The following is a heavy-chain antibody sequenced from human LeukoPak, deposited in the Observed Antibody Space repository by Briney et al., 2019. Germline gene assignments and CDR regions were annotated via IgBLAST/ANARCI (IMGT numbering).Heavy chain of an antibody. V-gene: IGHV4-61*02. CDR2: IYTSGST. J-gene: IGHJ4*02. CDR3: ARARAFRGYCSGGSCYYFDY. Sequence: PSETLSLTCIVSGGSISSGSYYWSWIRQPAGKGLEWIGRIYTSGSTNYNPSLKSRVTISVDTSKNQFSLKLSSVTAADTAVYYCARARAFRGYCSGGSCYYFDYWGQGTLVTVSS. CDR1: GGSISSGSYY. D-gene: IGHD2-15*01.